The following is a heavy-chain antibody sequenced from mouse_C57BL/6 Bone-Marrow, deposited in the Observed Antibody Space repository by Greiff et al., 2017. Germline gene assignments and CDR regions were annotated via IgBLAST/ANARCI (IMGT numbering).Heavy chain of an antibody. CDR2: ISNLAYSI. CDR3: ARLLWLRYFDV. CDR1: GFTFSDYG. J-gene: IGHJ1*03. Sequence: EVKVVESGGGLVQPGGSLKLSCAASGFTFSDYGMAWVRQAPRKGPEWVAFISNLAYSIYYADTVTGRFTISRENAKNTLYLEMSSLRSEDTAMYYCARLLWLRYFDVWGTGTTVTVSS. V-gene: IGHV5-15*01. D-gene: IGHD2-2*01.